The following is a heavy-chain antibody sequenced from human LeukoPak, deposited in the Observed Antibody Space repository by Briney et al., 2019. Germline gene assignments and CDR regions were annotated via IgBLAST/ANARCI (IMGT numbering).Heavy chain of an antibody. CDR3: VKPYYYSSGSLN. J-gene: IGHJ4*02. V-gene: IGHV3-21*01. CDR2: ISSSSSYI. CDR1: GFTFSSYS. Sequence: GGSLRLSCAASGFTFSSYSMNWVRQAPGKGLEWVSSISSSSSYIYYADSVKGRFTISRDNAKNSLYLQMHSLRAEDTAIYYCVKPYYYSSGSLNWGQGTLVTVSS. D-gene: IGHD3-10*01.